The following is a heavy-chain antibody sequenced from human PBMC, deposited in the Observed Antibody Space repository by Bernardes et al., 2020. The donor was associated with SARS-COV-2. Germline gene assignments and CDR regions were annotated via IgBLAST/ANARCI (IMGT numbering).Heavy chain of an antibody. CDR2: IIPIFGTA. Sequence: SVKVSCKASGGTFSSYAISWVRQAPGQGLEWMGGIIPIFGTANYAQKFQGRVTITADESTSTAYMELSSLRSEDTAVYYCARGPEPEYSSGWGPLDYWGQGTLVTVSS. D-gene: IGHD6-19*01. CDR3: ARGPEPEYSSGWGPLDY. V-gene: IGHV1-69*13. J-gene: IGHJ4*02. CDR1: GGTFSSYA.